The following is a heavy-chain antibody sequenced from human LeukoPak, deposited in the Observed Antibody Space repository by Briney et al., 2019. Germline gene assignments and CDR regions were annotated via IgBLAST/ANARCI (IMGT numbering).Heavy chain of an antibody. CDR3: ARGVGYDILTGYYEANYYYYMDV. Sequence: SETLSLTCTVSGGSISSGSYYWSWIRQPAGTGLEWIGRIYTSGSTNYNPSLKSRVTISVDTSKNQFSLKLSSVTAADTAVYYCARGVGYDILTGYYEANYYYYMDVWGKGTTVTISS. V-gene: IGHV4-61*02. CDR1: GGSISSGSYY. CDR2: IYTSGST. D-gene: IGHD3-9*01. J-gene: IGHJ6*03.